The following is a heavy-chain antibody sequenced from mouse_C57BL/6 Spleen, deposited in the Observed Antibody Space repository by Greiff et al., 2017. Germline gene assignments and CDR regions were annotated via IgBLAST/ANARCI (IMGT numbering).Heavy chain of an antibody. J-gene: IGHJ2*01. CDR3: ARMVTTNGYFDY. CDR2: IYPGRGST. CDR1: GYTFTSYW. V-gene: IGHV1-55*01. Sequence: QVQLQQPGAELVKPGASVKMSCKASGYTFTSYWITWVKQRPGQGLEWIGDIYPGRGSTNYNEKFKSKATLTVDTSSSTAYMQLSSLTSEDSAVYYCARMVTTNGYFDYWGQGTTLTVSS. D-gene: IGHD2-2*01.